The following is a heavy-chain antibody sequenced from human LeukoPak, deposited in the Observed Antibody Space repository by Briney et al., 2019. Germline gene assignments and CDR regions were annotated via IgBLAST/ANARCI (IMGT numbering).Heavy chain of an antibody. D-gene: IGHD6-13*01. J-gene: IGHJ4*02. CDR1: GFTFSSYE. V-gene: IGHV3-48*03. CDR2: ISSSGSTI. Sequence: GGSLRLSCAASGFTFSSYEMNWVRQAPGKGLEWVSYISSSGSTIYYADSVMGRFTISRDNAKNSLYLQMNSLRAEDTAVYYCARDSYSSSWSGTYWGQGTLVTVSS. CDR3: ARDSYSSSWSGTY.